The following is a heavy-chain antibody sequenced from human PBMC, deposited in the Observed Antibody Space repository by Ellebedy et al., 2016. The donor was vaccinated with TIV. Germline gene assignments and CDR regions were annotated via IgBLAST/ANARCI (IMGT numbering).Heavy chain of an antibody. V-gene: IGHV3-30-3*01. CDR2: ISYDGSNK. CDR1: GFTFSSYA. J-gene: IGHJ5*02. D-gene: IGHD4-17*01. CDR3: ARGLDYGDYGEAWFAP. Sequence: GESLKISCAASGFTFSSYAMHWVRQAPGKGLEWVAVISYDGSNKYYADSVKGRFTISRDNSKNTLYLQMNSLRAEDTAVYYCARGLDYGDYGEAWFAPWGQGTLVSVSS.